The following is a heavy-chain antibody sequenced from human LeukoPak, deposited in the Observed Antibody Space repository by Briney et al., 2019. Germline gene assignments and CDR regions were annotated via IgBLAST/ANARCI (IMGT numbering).Heavy chain of an antibody. CDR3: ARDRGIAAAGMVDY. D-gene: IGHD6-13*01. V-gene: IGHV1-18*01. CDR2: ISAYNGNT. J-gene: IGHJ4*02. Sequence: ASVKVSCKASGYTFTSYGISWVRQAPGQGLECMGWISAYNGNTNYAQKLQGRVTMTTDTSTSTAYMELRSLRSDDTAVYYCARDRGIAAAGMVDYWGQGTLVTVSS. CDR1: GYTFTSYG.